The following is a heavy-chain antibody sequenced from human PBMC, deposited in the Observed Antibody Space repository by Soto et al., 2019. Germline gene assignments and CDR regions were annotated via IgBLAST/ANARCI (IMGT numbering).Heavy chain of an antibody. D-gene: IGHD4-17*01. CDR2: ISYDGSNK. V-gene: IGHV3-30-3*01. CDR1: GFTFSSYA. CDR3: AREGNDYGDYLFSFDY. J-gene: IGHJ4*02. Sequence: QVQLVESGGGVVQPGRSLRLSCAASGFTFSSYAMHWVRQAPGKGLEWVAVISYDGSNKYYADSVKGRFTISRDNSKNTLDLQMNSLRAEDTAVYYCAREGNDYGDYLFSFDYWGQGTLVTVSS.